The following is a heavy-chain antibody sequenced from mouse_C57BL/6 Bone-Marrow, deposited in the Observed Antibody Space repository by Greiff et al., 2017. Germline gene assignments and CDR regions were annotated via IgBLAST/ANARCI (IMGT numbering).Heavy chain of an antibody. CDR1: GFTFSDFY. Sequence: EVKLVESGGGLVQSGRSLRLSCATSGFTFSDFYMEWVRQAPGKGLEWIAASRNKANDYTTEYSASVKGRFIVSRDTSQSILYLQMNALRAEDTAIYYCARDTNWSWFAYWGQGTLVTVPA. CDR3: ARDTNWSWFAY. D-gene: IGHD4-1*01. J-gene: IGHJ3*01. CDR2: SRNKANDYTT. V-gene: IGHV7-1*01.